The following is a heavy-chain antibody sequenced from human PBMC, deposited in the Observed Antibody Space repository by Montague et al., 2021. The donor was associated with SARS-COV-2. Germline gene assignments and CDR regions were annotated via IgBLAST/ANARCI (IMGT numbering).Heavy chain of an antibody. J-gene: IGHJ6*02. CDR1: GFTFSSYG. CDR3: ARDLPLIIMVRGVTFGYYGMDV. V-gene: IGHV3-48*03. D-gene: IGHD3-10*01. Sequence: SLRLSCAASGFTFSSYGMNWVRQAPGKGLEWVSYISSSGSTIYYADSVKGRFTISRDNAKNSLYLRMNSLRAEDTAVYYCARDLPLIIMVRGVTFGYYGMDVWGQGTTVTVSS. CDR2: ISSSGSTI.